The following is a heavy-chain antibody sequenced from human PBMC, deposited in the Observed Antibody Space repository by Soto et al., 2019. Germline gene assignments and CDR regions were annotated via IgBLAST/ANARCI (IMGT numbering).Heavy chain of an antibody. V-gene: IGHV3-7*01. CDR3: ARDLFRRLWFGELLHDAFDI. J-gene: IGHJ3*02. CDR1: GFTFSSYW. CDR2: IKQDGSEK. D-gene: IGHD3-10*01. Sequence: EVQLVESGGGLVQPGGSLRLSCAASGFTFSSYWMSWVRQAPGKGLEWVANIKQDGSEKYYVDSVKGRFTISRDNAKNSLYLQMNSLRAEDTAVYYCARDLFRRLWFGELLHDAFDIWGQGTMVTVSS.